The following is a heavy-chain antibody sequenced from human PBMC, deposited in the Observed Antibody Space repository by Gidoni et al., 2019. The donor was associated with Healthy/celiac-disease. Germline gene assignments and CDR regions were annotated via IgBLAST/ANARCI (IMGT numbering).Heavy chain of an antibody. Sequence: QVQLVQSGAEVKKPGSSVKVSCKASAGTFSSYTISWVRQAPGQGLEWMGRIIPILGIANYAQKFQGRVTITADKSTSTAYRELSSLRSEDTAVYYCARVADDGFWFDPWGQGTLVTVSS. CDR3: ARVADDGFWFDP. D-gene: IGHD2-15*01. J-gene: IGHJ5*02. V-gene: IGHV1-69*02. CDR1: AGTFSSYT. CDR2: IIPILGIA.